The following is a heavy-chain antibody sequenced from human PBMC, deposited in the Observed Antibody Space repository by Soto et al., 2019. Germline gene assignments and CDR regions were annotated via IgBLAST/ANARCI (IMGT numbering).Heavy chain of an antibody. CDR3: AHRPYDYIWAGVVEH. CDR2: IYWDDDK. D-gene: IGHD3-16*01. CDR1: GFSLSTSGVG. Sequence: QIPLTASGPTLVKPTQTLTLTCTFSGFSLSTSGVGVGWIRQPPGQALEWLALIYWDDDKRYSPSLKSRLTITKDTSKNQVVLTMTNMDPVDTATYYCAHRPYDYIWAGVVEHWGQGTLVTVSS. V-gene: IGHV2-5*02. J-gene: IGHJ1*01.